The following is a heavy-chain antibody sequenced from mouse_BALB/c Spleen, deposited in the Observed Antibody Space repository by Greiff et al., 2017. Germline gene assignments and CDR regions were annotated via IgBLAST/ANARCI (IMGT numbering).Heavy chain of an antibody. CDR2: ISAGGSYT. J-gene: IGHJ4*01. CDR1: GYTFTDYY. CDR3: ARGGGYYYAMDY. V-gene: IGHV5-4*02. Sequence: EVHLVESGGGLVKPGGSLKLSCAASGYTFTDYYMYWVRQTPEKRLEWVATISAGGSYTYYPDSVKGRFTISRDNAKNNLYLQMSSLKSEDTAMYYCARGGGYYYAMDYWGQGTSLTVSS.